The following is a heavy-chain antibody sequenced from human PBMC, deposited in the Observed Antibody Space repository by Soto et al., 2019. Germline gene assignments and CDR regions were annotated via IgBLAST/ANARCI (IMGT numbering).Heavy chain of an antibody. CDR1: GFSFGSYG. CDR2: IWHDGTNK. CDR3: GRDITGIEVGGARL. D-gene: IGHD6-19*01. J-gene: IGHJ4*02. V-gene: IGHV3-33*01. Sequence: QVQLVDSGGGVVQPGSSLRLSCTASGFSFGSYGMHWVRQAPGKGLEWVAAIWHDGTNKYYGDSVKGRSTISRDNSKNTMYLQTNSLRAEDTAVYYCGRDITGIEVGGARLWGQGTLVSVSS.